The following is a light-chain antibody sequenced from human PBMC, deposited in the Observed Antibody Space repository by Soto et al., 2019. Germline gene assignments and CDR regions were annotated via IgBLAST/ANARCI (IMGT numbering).Light chain of an antibody. CDR1: QSVSSN. CDR2: GAS. CDR3: QQYNNWPSLT. V-gene: IGKV3-15*01. Sequence: IVMTQSPATLSVSPGERATLSCMASQSVSSNLAWYQQKPGQAPRLVIYGASTRATGIPARFSGSGSGTEFTLTISSLQSEDFAVYYCQQYNNWPSLTFGGGTKVDI. J-gene: IGKJ4*01.